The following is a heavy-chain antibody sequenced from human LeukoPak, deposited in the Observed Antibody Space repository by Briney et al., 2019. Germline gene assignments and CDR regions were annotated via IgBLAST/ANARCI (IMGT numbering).Heavy chain of an antibody. J-gene: IGHJ4*02. V-gene: IGHV4-59*01. CDR3: ATVAVIRGVTYFDY. Sequence: SETLSLTCTVSGGSISSYYWSWIRQPPGKGLEWIAYLFYSGSTDYNPSLESRVTISLDTSKNQFSLKLRSVTAADTAVYYCATVAVIRGVTYFDYRGQGTLVTVSS. D-gene: IGHD3-10*01. CDR2: LFYSGST. CDR1: GGSISSYY.